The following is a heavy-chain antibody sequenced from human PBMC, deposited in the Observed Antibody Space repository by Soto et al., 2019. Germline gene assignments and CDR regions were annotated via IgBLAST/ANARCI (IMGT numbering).Heavy chain of an antibody. CDR2: IWYDGSNK. Sequence: QVQLVESGGGVVQPGRSLRLSCAASGFTFSSYGMHWVRQAPGKGLEWVAVIWYDGSNKYYADSVKGRFTISRDNSKNTLYLQMNSLRAEDTAVYYCARDTPWYSSGWEYYFDYWGQVTLVTVSS. V-gene: IGHV3-33*01. D-gene: IGHD6-19*01. CDR1: GFTFSSYG. J-gene: IGHJ4*02. CDR3: ARDTPWYSSGWEYYFDY.